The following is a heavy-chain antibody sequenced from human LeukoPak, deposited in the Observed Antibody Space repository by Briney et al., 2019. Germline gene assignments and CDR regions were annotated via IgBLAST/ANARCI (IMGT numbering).Heavy chain of an antibody. V-gene: IGHV4-39*01. D-gene: IGHD2-8*01. Sequence: KPSETLSLTCTVSGGSISSSSYYWGWIRQPPGKGLEWIGSIFYSGSTYYSPSLRSRVTISVDTSKSQFSLKLSSVTAADTAVYYCASQNRYCTNGVCFNYFDYWGQGTLVTVSS. CDR1: GGSISSSSYY. CDR2: IFYSGST. J-gene: IGHJ4*02. CDR3: ASQNRYCTNGVCFNYFDY.